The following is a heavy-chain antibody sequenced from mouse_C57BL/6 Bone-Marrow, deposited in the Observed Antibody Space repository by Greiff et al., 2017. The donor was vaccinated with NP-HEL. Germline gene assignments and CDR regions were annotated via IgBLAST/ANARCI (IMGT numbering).Heavy chain of an antibody. J-gene: IGHJ2*01. CDR1: GFNIKDDY. V-gene: IGHV14-4*01. CDR2: IDPENGDT. D-gene: IGHD3-3*01. Sequence: VQLQQSGAELVRPGASVKLSCTASGFNIKDDYMHWVKQRPEQGLEWIGWIDPENGDTEYASKFQGKATITADTSSNTAYLQLSSLTSEDTAVYYSTTGLGRGFDYWGQGTTLTVSS. CDR3: TTGLGRGFDY.